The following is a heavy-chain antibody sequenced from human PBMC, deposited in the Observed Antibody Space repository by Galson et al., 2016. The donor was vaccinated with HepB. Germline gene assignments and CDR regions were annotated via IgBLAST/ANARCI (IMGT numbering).Heavy chain of an antibody. CDR3: AKAGEGNCSGGSCLLNYGMDV. CDR1: GFTFRRYA. V-gene: IGHV3-30*18. J-gene: IGHJ6*02. CDR2: ISYDGNNQ. Sequence: SLRLSCAASGFTFRRYAMHWVRQAPGKGLEWVAVISYDGNNQYYADFVRGRFTISRDNSKNTLYLQMNSMGAEDTALYYCAKAGEGNCSGGSCLLNYGMDVWGQGTTVTVSS. D-gene: IGHD2-15*01.